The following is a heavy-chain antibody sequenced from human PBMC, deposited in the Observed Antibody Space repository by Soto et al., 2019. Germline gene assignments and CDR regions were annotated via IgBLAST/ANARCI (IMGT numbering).Heavy chain of an antibody. D-gene: IGHD6-13*01. V-gene: IGHV5-51*01. CDR2: IYPGDSDT. J-gene: IGHJ6*02. Sequence: GESLNISCKGSGYSFTSYWIGWVRQMPGKGLEWVGIIYPGDSDTRYSPSFQGQVTISADKSISTAYLQWSSLKASDTAMYYCARGSVNSSSWYYYYYYYGMDVWGQGTTVTVSS. CDR1: GYSFTSYW. CDR3: ARGSVNSSSWYYYYYYYGMDV.